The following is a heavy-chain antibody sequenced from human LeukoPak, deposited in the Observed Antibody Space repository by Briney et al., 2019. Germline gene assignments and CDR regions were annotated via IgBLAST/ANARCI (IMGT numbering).Heavy chain of an antibody. CDR1: GGSISSGTYY. J-gene: IGHJ3*02. Sequence: SESLSLTCTVSGGSISSGTYYWNWLRQSAGKGLEFFRRIYSIGSTNYNPSLRSRLTISVDTSKNQFSLKLSSVTAADTAVYSCARGSLWVPSGGYNRYDVFDIWGQGTLVTVSS. CDR3: ARGSLWVPSGGYNRYDVFDI. V-gene: IGHV4-61*02. CDR2: IYSIGST. D-gene: IGHD3-22*01.